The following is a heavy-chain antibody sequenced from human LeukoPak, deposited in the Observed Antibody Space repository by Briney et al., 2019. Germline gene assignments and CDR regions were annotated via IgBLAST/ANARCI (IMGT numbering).Heavy chain of an antibody. J-gene: IGHJ4*02. CDR3: AKAPLKTYYDFWSGYFDY. D-gene: IGHD3-3*01. CDR2: ISWNSGSI. V-gene: IGHV3-9*01. Sequence: GRSLRLSCAASGFTFDDYAMHWVRQAPGRGLEWVSGISWNSGSIGYADSVKGRFTISRDNAKNSLYLQMNSLRAEDTALYYCAKAPLKTYYDFWSGYFDYWGRGTLVTVSS. CDR1: GFTFDDYA.